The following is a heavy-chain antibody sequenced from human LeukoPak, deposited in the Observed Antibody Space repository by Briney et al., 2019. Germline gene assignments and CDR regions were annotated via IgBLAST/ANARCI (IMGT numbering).Heavy chain of an antibody. CDR1: GFTFSSYS. Sequence: QPGGSLRLSCAASGFTFSSYSMTWVRQAPGKGLEWVSAISGSGGSTYYADSVKGRFTISRDNSKNTLYLQMNSLRAEDTAVYYCAKVVWLVPVADAFDIWGQGTMVTVSS. J-gene: IGHJ3*02. CDR3: AKVVWLVPVADAFDI. D-gene: IGHD6-19*01. V-gene: IGHV3-23*01. CDR2: ISGSGGST.